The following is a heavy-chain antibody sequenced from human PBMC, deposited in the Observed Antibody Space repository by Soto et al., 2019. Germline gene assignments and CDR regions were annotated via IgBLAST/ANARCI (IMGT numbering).Heavy chain of an antibody. Sequence: QVQLQESGPGLVKPSQTLSLTCTVSGGSISSGGYYWRWIRQHPGKSMEWIGYIYYSGSTYYNPSLKSRVTISVDTSKNQFTLKLSSGTAADTSVYYCASWGGLKNGDYWGQGTLVTVSS. CDR3: ASWGGLKNGDY. CDR1: GGSISSGGYY. D-gene: IGHD2-21*01. J-gene: IGHJ4*02. CDR2: IYYSGST. V-gene: IGHV4-31*03.